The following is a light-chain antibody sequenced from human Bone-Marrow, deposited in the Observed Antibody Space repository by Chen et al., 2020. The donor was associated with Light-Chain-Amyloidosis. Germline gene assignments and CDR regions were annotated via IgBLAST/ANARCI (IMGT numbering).Light chain of an antibody. CDR1: QSFSSHY. CDR2: AAF. Sequence: EVVLTQSPGTLSLSPGETATLSCWASQSFSSHYLAWFQPQPGQAPRLLIYAAFTRATGIPDRFSGSGSGTDFTLTIRRLEPEDFAVYYCQQYDTLPWTFGRGTKVEIK. J-gene: IGKJ1*01. V-gene: IGKV3-20*01. CDR3: QQYDTLPWT.